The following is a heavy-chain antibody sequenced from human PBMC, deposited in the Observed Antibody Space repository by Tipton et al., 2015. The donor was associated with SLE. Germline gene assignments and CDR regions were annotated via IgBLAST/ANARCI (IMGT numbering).Heavy chain of an antibody. V-gene: IGHV4-31*03. J-gene: IGHJ6*03. CDR3: ARSGAIFGVALYMDV. D-gene: IGHD3-3*01. CDR2: IYYSGST. Sequence: TLSLTCTVSGGSIISGDYYWSWIRQLPGKGLEWIGYIYYSGSTYYNPSLESRLTISVDTSKNKFSLNLSSVTAADTAVYYCARSGAIFGVALYMDVWGKGTTVTVSS. CDR1: GGSIISGDYY.